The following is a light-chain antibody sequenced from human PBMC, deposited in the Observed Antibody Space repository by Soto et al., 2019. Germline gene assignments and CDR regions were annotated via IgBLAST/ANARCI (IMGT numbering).Light chain of an antibody. Sequence: QSVLTQPPSASGTPGQTVVISCSGNNSNIETNYVFWYQQLPGAAPKPLMYRNSQRPSGVPDRFSGSKSGTSASLAISGLRSDDEADYYCASWDDSLIGWVFGGGTKLTVL. V-gene: IGLV1-47*01. CDR3: ASWDDSLIGWV. CDR1: NSNIETNY. J-gene: IGLJ3*02. CDR2: RNS.